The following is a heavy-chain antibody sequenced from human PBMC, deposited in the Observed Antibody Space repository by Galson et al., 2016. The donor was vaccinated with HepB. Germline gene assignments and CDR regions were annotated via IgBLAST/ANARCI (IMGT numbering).Heavy chain of an antibody. CDR1: GFTVSSNY. J-gene: IGHJ6*02. CDR2: VYSSGNA. Sequence: SLRLSCAASGFTVSSNYMSWVRQAPGKGLEWVSVVYSSGNAYYAGSVKGRFTISRDNSKNTLYLQMNSLRAEDTAAYYCASGTGGKYYYGMDVWGQGTTVTVPS. D-gene: IGHD2-8*02. CDR3: ASGTGGKYYYGMDV. V-gene: IGHV3-53*01.